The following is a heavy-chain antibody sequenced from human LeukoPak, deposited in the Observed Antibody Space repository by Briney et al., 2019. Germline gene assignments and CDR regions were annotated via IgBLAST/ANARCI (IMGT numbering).Heavy chain of an antibody. CDR3: ARGYRGYSGYDSGFDHWFDP. CDR1: GFSIHTNDYC. D-gene: IGHD5-12*01. CDR2: IFYTGTT. J-gene: IGHJ5*02. V-gene: IGHV4-39*07. Sequence: PSETLSLTCTISGFSIHTNDYCWGWIRQPPGKGLEWVGSIFYTGTTYYNPSLKSRVTISVDKSKNQFSLKLSSVTAADTAVYYCARGYRGYSGYDSGFDHWFDPWGQGTLVTVSS.